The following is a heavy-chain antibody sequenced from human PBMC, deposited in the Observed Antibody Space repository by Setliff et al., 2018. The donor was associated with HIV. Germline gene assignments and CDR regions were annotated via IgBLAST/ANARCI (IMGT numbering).Heavy chain of an antibody. V-gene: IGHV4-59*01. Sequence: SETLSLTCAISGDSIRSNYWNWVRQPPGEGLEWMGYIHDSGSTKYNPSLKSRVTLSIDLSKNQVSLTLSSVSAADTAVYYCAISFCTSGVCYNDDAFDVWGQGTMVTVSS. D-gene: IGHD2-8*01. J-gene: IGHJ3*01. CDR1: GDSIRSNY. CDR2: IHDSGST. CDR3: AISFCTSGVCYNDDAFDV.